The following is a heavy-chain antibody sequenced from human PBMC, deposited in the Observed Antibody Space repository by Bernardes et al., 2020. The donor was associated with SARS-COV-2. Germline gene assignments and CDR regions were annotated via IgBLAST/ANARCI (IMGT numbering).Heavy chain of an antibody. V-gene: IGHV3-74*01. CDR1: GFTFSSYW. J-gene: IGHJ4*02. CDR3: VRGPSDGHGRFEY. CDR2: ISSDGSTT. Sequence: GGSLRLSCTASGFTFSSYWMHWVRQAPGQGLVWVSRISSDGSTTTYADSVKGRFTISRDNARNTLYLQMNSLRAEDTALYYCVRGPSDGHGRFEYWGQGTLGTVSS.